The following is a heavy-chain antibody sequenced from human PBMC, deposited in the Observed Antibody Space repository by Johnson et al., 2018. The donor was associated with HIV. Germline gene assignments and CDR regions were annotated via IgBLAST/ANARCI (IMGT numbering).Heavy chain of an antibody. D-gene: IGHD1-1*01. CDR3: ARDATDREYALTSFDI. V-gene: IGHV3-7*05. CDR1: GFTFSSYW. J-gene: IGHJ3*02. CDR2: INQDGSEI. Sequence: EVQLLESGGGLVQPGGSLRLSCSASGFTFSSYWMAWVRQAPGKGLEWVANINQDGSEIHYVDSVKGRFTISRDNAKNSLYLQMNTLRAEDTAVYYCARDATDREYALTSFDIGSKGEMVTVSS.